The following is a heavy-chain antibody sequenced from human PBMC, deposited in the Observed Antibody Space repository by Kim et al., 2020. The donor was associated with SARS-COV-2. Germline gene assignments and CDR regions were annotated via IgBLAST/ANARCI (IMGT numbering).Heavy chain of an antibody. CDR3: ARLSLRYFDWLLSLPTADDAFDI. CDR1: GFTFSSYG. V-gene: IGHV3-33*01. Sequence: GGSLRLSCAASGFTFSSYGMHWVRQAPGKGLEWVAVIWYDGSNKYYADSVKGRFTISRDNSKNTLYLQMNSLRAEDTAVYYCARLSLRYFDWLLSLPTADDAFDIWGQGTMVTVSS. D-gene: IGHD3-9*01. CDR2: IWYDGSNK. J-gene: IGHJ3*02.